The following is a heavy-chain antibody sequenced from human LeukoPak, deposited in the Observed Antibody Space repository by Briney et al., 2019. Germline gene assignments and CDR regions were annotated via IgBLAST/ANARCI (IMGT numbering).Heavy chain of an antibody. CDR3: ARSGGYYDSSGYSDFDY. Sequence: EASVKVSCKASGYTFTSYYMHWVRQAPGQGLEWMGIINPSGGSTSYAQKFQGRVTMTRDMSTSTVYMELSSLRSEGTAAYYCARSGGYYDSSGYSDFDYWGQGTLVTVSS. V-gene: IGHV1-46*01. J-gene: IGHJ4*02. CDR1: GYTFTSYY. CDR2: INPSGGST. D-gene: IGHD3-22*01.